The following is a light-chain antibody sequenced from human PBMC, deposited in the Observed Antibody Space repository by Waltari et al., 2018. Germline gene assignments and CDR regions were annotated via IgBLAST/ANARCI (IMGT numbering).Light chain of an antibody. V-gene: IGKV3-20*01. Sequence: EIVLTQSPGTLSLSPGERATLSCSARQRVSRTLAWYQQKPGHAPRLLIYDASTRAPGIPDRFSGGGSGTDFSLTISRLEPEDFAVYYCQKYGTLPATFGKGTKVEVK. J-gene: IGKJ1*01. CDR3: QKYGTLPAT. CDR2: DAS. CDR1: QRVSRT.